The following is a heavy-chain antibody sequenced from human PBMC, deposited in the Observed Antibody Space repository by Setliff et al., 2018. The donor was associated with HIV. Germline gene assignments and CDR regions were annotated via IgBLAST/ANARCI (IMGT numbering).Heavy chain of an antibody. CDR2: IFASGDT. Sequence: PSETLSLTCTVSDASINSYYWNWIRQPPGKGLEWIGFIFASGDTKYNPSLKSRVTISVDTSKNQFSLKLSSVTAADTAVYYCARGLSFYDPGGFDYWGQGTLVTVSS. CDR3: ARGLSFYDPGGFDY. CDR1: DASINSYY. D-gene: IGHD3-22*01. J-gene: IGHJ4*02. V-gene: IGHV4-4*09.